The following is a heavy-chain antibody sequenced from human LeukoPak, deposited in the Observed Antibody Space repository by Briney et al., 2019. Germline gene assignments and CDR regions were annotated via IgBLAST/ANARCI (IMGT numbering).Heavy chain of an antibody. Sequence: SETLSLTCTVSAGPIRSHYWTWIRQSPVKGLEWIGDISNSGSTKYNPSLQSRVTISIDTSKSQFSLRLSSVTAADTAVYYCGRDALVGYFSYYYIDVWGKGITVTASS. CDR3: GRDALVGYFSYYYIDV. J-gene: IGHJ6*03. V-gene: IGHV4-59*11. D-gene: IGHD2-15*01. CDR2: ISNSGST. CDR1: AGPIRSHY.